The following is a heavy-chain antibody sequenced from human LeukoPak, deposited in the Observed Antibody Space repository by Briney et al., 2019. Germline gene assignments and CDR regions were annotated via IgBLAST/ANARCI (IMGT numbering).Heavy chain of an antibody. J-gene: IGHJ6*03. D-gene: IGHD6-13*01. CDR1: GYTFTSYG. V-gene: IGHV1-18*01. Sequence: GASVKVSCKASGYTFTSYGISWVRQAPGQGLEWMGWISAYNGNTHYAQKLQGRVTITADESTSTAYMELSSLRSEDTAVYYCARSWQAYYYYYMDVWGKGTPVTISS. CDR3: ARSWQAYYYYYMDV. CDR2: ISAYNGNT.